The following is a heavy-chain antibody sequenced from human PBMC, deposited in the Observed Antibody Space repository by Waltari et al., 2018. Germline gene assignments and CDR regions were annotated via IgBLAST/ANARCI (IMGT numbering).Heavy chain of an antibody. CDR2: ASCDGSTT. D-gene: IGHD3-22*01. CDR3: ARDQWFGFDI. V-gene: IGHV3-33*01. CDR1: GFSLSHFG. J-gene: IGHJ3*02. Sequence: QVQLVESGGGVVQPGMSLRLSCAASGFSLSHFGMHWVRQAPGKGLGWLALASCDGSTTYYADAVRGRFTISRDNAKNSLYLQMNSLRPEDTAVYYCARDQWFGFDIWGQGTMVTVSS.